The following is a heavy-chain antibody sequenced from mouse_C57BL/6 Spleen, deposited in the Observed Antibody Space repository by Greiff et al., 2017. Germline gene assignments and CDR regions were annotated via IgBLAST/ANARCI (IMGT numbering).Heavy chain of an antibody. CDR2: ISSGSSTI. J-gene: IGHJ1*03. CDR1: GFTFSDYG. Sequence: EVKLVESGGGLVKPGGSLKLSCAASGFTFSDYGMHWVRQAPEKGLEWVAYISSGSSTIYYADTVKGRFTSSRDKAKNTLCLQVTSRRSEDTAMYYGARGEGNCWYFDVWGTGTTVTVSS. V-gene: IGHV5-17*01. CDR3: ARGEGNCWYFDV. D-gene: IGHD2-1*01.